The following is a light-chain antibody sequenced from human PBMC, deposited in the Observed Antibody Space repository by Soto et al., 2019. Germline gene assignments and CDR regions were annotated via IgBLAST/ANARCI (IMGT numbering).Light chain of an antibody. Sequence: QSVLTQPASVSGSPGQSITISCTGTSSDVGGYNCVSWYQQHPGKAPKLMIYEVSNRPSGVSNRFSGSKSGNTASLTISGLQAEDEADYYCSSYTRSSTRVFGGGTKVTVL. CDR1: SSDVGGYNC. CDR3: SSYTRSSTRV. J-gene: IGLJ3*02. CDR2: EVS. V-gene: IGLV2-14*01.